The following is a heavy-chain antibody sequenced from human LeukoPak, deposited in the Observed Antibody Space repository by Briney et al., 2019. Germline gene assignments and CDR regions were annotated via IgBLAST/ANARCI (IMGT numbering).Heavy chain of an antibody. CDR3: ARGQLLFDY. V-gene: IGHV1-8*03. Sequence: AASVKVSCKASGYTFTGYDINWVRQATGQGHEWMGWMNPNSGNTGYAQKLQGRVTITRNTSISTAYMELSSLRSEDTAVYYCARGQLLFDYWGQGTLVTVSS. CDR2: MNPNSGNT. CDR1: GYTFTGYD. D-gene: IGHD2-2*01. J-gene: IGHJ4*02.